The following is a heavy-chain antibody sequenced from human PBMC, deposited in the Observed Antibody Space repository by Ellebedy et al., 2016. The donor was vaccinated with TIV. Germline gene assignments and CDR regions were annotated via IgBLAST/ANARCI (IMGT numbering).Heavy chain of an antibody. CDR2: IYSGGET. J-gene: IGHJ2*01. D-gene: IGHD6-13*01. Sequence: PGGSLRLSCAASGFTVSSNYMSRVRQAPGKGLEWVSVIYSGGETYYADSVKGRFTISRDNSNNTLYLQMNSLRAEDTAVYYCASKRFGYSSTWYRGWYFDLWGRGTLVTVSS. CDR1: GFTVSSNY. CDR3: ASKRFGYSSTWYRGWYFDL. V-gene: IGHV3-53*01.